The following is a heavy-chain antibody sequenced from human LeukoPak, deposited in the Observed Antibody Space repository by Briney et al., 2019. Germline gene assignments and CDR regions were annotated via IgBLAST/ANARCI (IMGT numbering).Heavy chain of an antibody. CDR2: IRYDGSNK. J-gene: IGHJ4*02. CDR3: AKGGDDSIDY. V-gene: IGHV3-30*02. Sequence: GGSLRLSCAAPGFTFSNYGMHWVRQAPGKGLEWVTFIRYDGSNKYYADSVKGRFTISRDNSKNTLYLQMNSLRAEDTAVYYCAKGGDDSIDYWGQGTLVTVSS. CDR1: GFTFSNYG. D-gene: IGHD3-10*01.